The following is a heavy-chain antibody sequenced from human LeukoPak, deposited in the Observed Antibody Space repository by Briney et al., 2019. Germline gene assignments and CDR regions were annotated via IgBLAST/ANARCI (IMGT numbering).Heavy chain of an antibody. J-gene: IGHJ4*02. Sequence: GGSLRLSCEGSGFTFSDYWMDWVRQPPGKGLEWVASIKQGGSQKGYVDPVRGRFTISRDNAKNSVYLQMNSLRDEDTAVYYCATDRGFATFDHWGQGALVSVSS. CDR2: IKQGGSQK. D-gene: IGHD6-25*01. V-gene: IGHV3-7*01. CDR1: GFTFSDYW. CDR3: ATDRGFATFDH.